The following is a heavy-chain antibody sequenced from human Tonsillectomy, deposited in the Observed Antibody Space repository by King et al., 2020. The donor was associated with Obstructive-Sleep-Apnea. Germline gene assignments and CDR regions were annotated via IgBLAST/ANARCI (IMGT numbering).Heavy chain of an antibody. CDR3: ARSSTSEYWYFDL. CDR1: GGSISSGGYY. Sequence: PLQESGPGLVKPSQTLSLTCTVSGGSISSGGYYWRWIRQHPGKGLEWIGYIYYSGSTYYNPSLKSRVTISVDTSKNQFSLKLTSVTAADTAVYYCARSSTSEYWYFDLWGRGTLVTVSS. V-gene: IGHV4-31*03. J-gene: IGHJ2*01. CDR2: IYYSGST. D-gene: IGHD2-2*01.